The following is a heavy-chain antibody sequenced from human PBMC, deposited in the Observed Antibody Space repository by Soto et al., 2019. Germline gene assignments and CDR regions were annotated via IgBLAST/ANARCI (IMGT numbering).Heavy chain of an antibody. CDR1: GYAFTTYG. J-gene: IGHJ4*02. D-gene: IGHD1-1*01. CDR3: ARGRYGDY. Sequence: QVHLVQSGAEVKKPGASVKVSCKGSGYAFTTYGINWVRQAPGQGLEWMGWISAHNGNTNYAQKLQGRVTVTRDTSTSTAYMELRRRRSDDTAEYYCARGRYGDYWGQGALVTVSS. CDR2: ISAHNGNT. V-gene: IGHV1-18*01.